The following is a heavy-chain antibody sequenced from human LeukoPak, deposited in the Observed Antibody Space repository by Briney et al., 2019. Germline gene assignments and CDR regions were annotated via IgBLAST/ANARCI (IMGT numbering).Heavy chain of an antibody. Sequence: SETLSLTCTVSSGSISSYYWSWIRQPPGKGLGWIGYIYYSGSTNYNPSLKSRVTISVDTSKNQFSLKLSSVTAADTAVYYCARGLTAMVLPFDYWGQGTLVTVSS. V-gene: IGHV4-59*01. CDR1: SGSISSYY. J-gene: IGHJ4*02. D-gene: IGHD5-18*01. CDR3: ARGLTAMVLPFDY. CDR2: IYYSGST.